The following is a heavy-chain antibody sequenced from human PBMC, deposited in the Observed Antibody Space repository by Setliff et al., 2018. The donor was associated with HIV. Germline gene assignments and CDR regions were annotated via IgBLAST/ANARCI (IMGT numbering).Heavy chain of an antibody. J-gene: IGHJ1*01. Sequence: TLSLTCTVSGVSVSSGGYYWSWIRQHPGKGLEWIGDVHHTGTTYLNPSLKSRITISVDTSKNQFSLKLGFVTAADTAVYHCARGESSTWDLAEHFQHWGHGILVTVSS. CDR2: VHHTGTT. CDR3: ARGESSTWDLAEHFQH. D-gene: IGHD2-2*01. CDR1: GVSVSSGGYY. V-gene: IGHV4-31*03.